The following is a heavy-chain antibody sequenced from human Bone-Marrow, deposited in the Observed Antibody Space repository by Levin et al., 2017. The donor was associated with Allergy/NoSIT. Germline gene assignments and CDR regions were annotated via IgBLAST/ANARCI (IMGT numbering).Heavy chain of an antibody. J-gene: IGHJ4*02. D-gene: IGHD3-22*01. V-gene: IGHV3-33*01. CDR2: IWYDGGNR. CDR1: GYSFSNYG. CDR3: ARDGTERGTYYSDSNGHPLDF. Sequence: GGSLRLSCAASGYSFSNYGMHWVRQAPGKGLEWVALIWYDGGNREYAQSVKGRFTISSDTSKNKVYLQMDSLRDEDTAVYYCARDGTERGTYYSDSNGHPLDFWGQGTPVTVSS.